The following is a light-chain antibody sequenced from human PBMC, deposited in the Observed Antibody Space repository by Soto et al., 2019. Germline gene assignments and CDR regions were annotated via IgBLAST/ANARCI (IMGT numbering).Light chain of an antibody. CDR3: ASYRSANTLVV. J-gene: IGLJ1*01. V-gene: IGLV2-14*01. Sequence: QSVLTQPASVSGSPGQSITISCTGTSRDIGNYNYVSWYQHHPGKAPKLMIYEVTSRPSGVSDRFSGSKSGMTAFLTISGLQPEDEADNFCASYRSANTLVVFGTGTKVTVL. CDR2: EVT. CDR1: SRDIGNYNY.